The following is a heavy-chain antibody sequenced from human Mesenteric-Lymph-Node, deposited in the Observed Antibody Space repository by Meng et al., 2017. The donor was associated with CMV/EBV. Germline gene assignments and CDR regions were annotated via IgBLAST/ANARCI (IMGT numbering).Heavy chain of an antibody. D-gene: IGHD3-10*01. CDR1: GYTFTSYY. V-gene: IGHV1-46*01. Sequence: ASVKVSCKASGYTFTSYYMHWVRQAPGQGLEWMGIINPSGGSTSYAQKFQDRVTMTRDTSTSTVYMELSSLRSEDTAVYYCASTLGRGDYFDYWGQGTLVTVSS. J-gene: IGHJ4*02. CDR2: INPSGGST. CDR3: ASTLGRGDYFDY.